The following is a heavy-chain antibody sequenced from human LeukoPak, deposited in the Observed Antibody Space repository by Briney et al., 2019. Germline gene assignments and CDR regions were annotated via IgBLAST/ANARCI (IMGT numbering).Heavy chain of an antibody. CDR2: INHSGST. V-gene: IGHV4-34*01. CDR1: GGSFSGNY. Sequence: SETLSLTCAVYGGSFSGNYWSWLRQPPGKGLEWIGEINHSGSTNYNPSLKSRVTISVDTSKNQFSLKLSSVTAADTAVYYCARGQIYYVYWGQGTLVTVSA. D-gene: IGHD3-22*01. J-gene: IGHJ4*02. CDR3: ARGQIYYVY.